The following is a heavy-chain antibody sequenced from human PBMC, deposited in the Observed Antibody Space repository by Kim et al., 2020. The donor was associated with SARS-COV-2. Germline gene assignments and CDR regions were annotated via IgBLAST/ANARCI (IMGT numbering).Heavy chain of an antibody. Sequence: GGSLRLSCAASGFTLNSYTMHWVRQAPGKGLEWVALISYDGNDGSNKYYADSVKGRFTISRDNSKNTLLLQMSSLRPEDTAGPYCTRTGPRYSYGSYAKTPYSYAMDVWGQGTTVTVSS. V-gene: IGHV3-30-3*01. CDR3: TRTGPRYSYGSYAKTPYSYAMDV. J-gene: IGHJ6*02. CDR1: GFTLNSYT. CDR2: ISYDGNDGSNK. D-gene: IGHD5-18*01.